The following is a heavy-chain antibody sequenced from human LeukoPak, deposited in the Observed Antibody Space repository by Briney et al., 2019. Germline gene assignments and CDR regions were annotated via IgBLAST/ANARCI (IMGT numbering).Heavy chain of an antibody. CDR1: GGSFSGYY. CDR3: AKSLGIAARRRRNSYYYYMDV. Sequence: SETLSLTCGVYGGSFSGYYWSWIRQPPGKGLEWIGEINDSGSTNYNPSLKSRATISADTSKNQFSLNLSSVTAADTAVYYCAKSLGIAARRRRNSYYYYMDVWGKGTTVTVSS. CDR2: INDSGST. D-gene: IGHD6-6*01. V-gene: IGHV4-34*01. J-gene: IGHJ6*03.